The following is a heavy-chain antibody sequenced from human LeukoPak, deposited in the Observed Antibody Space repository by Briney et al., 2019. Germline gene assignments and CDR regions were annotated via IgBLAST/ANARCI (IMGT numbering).Heavy chain of an antibody. Sequence: SETLSLTCTVSGGSINSYYWSWIRQPPGRGLEWIGSIHYSGSTSSNPSLRSRVTISVDKSKNQFSLRVTSVTAADTAVYFCARGGIRGGIDNWFDPWGQGTLVTVSS. V-gene: IGHV4-59*12. CDR2: IHYSGST. CDR3: ARGGIRGGIDNWFDP. J-gene: IGHJ5*02. D-gene: IGHD3-10*01. CDR1: GGSINSYY.